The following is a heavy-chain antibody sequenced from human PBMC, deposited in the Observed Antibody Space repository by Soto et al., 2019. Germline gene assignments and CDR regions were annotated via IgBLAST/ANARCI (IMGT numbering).Heavy chain of an antibody. Sequence: GPSVKVSCKASGYTFTGYYMHWVRQAPGQGLEWMGWINPNSGGTNYAQKFQGRVTMTRDTSISTAYMELSRLRSDDTAVYYCARDGRRVEMATINWFDPWGQGTLVTVSS. CDR1: GYTFTGYY. CDR3: ARDGRRVEMATINWFDP. V-gene: IGHV1-2*02. CDR2: INPNSGGT. J-gene: IGHJ5*02. D-gene: IGHD5-12*01.